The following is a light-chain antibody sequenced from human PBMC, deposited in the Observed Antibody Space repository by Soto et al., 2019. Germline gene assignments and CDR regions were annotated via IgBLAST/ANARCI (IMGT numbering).Light chain of an antibody. CDR3: CAYTSSATLV. Sequence: QPVLTQPASVSGSPGQSITISCIGTSSDVGSYNLVSWYQQYPGKAPKLMIYEGSKRPSGVSNRFSGSKSGNTASLTISGLQAEDEADYYCCAYTSSATLVFGGGTKVTVL. V-gene: IGLV2-23*01. CDR2: EGS. J-gene: IGLJ3*02. CDR1: SSDVGSYNL.